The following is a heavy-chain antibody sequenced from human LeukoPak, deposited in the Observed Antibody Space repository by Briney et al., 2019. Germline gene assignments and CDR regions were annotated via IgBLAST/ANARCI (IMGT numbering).Heavy chain of an antibody. CDR3: AKDLDYYGSGSDPVFDY. D-gene: IGHD3-10*01. Sequence: PGGSLRLSCAASGFTFSSYAMSWVRQAPGKGLEWVSAISGSGGSTYYADSVKGRFTISRDNSKNTLYLQTNSLRAEDTAVYYCAKDLDYYGSGSDPVFDYWGQGTLVTVSS. V-gene: IGHV3-23*01. CDR2: ISGSGGST. CDR1: GFTFSSYA. J-gene: IGHJ4*02.